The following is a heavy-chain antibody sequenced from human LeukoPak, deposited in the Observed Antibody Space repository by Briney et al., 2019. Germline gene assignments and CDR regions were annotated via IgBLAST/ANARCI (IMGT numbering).Heavy chain of an antibody. CDR3: ASGSSSQFDN. J-gene: IGHJ4*02. CDR1: GFTFSSYA. D-gene: IGHD6-13*01. V-gene: IGHV3-30*04. CDR2: MSYDGSNK. Sequence: GRSLRLSCAASGFTFSSYAMHWVRQAPGKGLEWVAVMSYDGSNKYYADSVKGRFTISRDNSKNTLYLQMNSLRAEDTAVYYCASGSSSQFDNWGQETLVTVSS.